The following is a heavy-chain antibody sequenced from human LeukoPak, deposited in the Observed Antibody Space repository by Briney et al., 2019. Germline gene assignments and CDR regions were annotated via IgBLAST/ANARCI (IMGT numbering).Heavy chain of an antibody. D-gene: IGHD2-15*01. Sequence: GGSLRLSCSASGFTFSTSAIHWVRQAPGKGLEYVSAISSNGGSTYYAGSVKGRFTISRDNSKNTLSLQMSSLRPEDTAVYYCAKRYCSGGSCYCDYWGQGTLVTVSS. V-gene: IGHV3-64D*06. J-gene: IGHJ4*02. CDR3: AKRYCSGGSCYCDY. CDR1: GFTFSTSA. CDR2: ISSNGGST.